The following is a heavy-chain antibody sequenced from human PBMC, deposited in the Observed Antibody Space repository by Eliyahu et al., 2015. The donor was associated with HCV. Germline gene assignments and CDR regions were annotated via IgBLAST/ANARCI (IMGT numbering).Heavy chain of an antibody. Sequence: QVQLQESGPGLVKPSETLSLTCTVSGGSISSYYWNWIRQPPGKGLEWIGYIYYSGRTNYNPSLRSRITMSVDTSKNQFSLKLNSVTAADTAVYYCASSVLTGYQNLASWGQGILVTVSS. CDR1: GGSISSYY. J-gene: IGHJ4*02. CDR3: ASSVLTGYQNLAS. CDR2: IYYSGRT. D-gene: IGHD3-9*01. V-gene: IGHV4-59*08.